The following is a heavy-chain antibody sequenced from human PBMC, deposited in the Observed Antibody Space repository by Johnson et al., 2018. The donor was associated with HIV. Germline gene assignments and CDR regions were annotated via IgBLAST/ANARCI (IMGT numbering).Heavy chain of an antibody. CDR2: ISWSGRTI. Sequence: QVQLVESGGGVVQPGRSLRLSCAASGFTFSDYYMTWIRQAPGKGLEWISYISWSGRTIYYADSVKGRFTISGDNAKNSLYLQMNSLRAEDRAVYYCAREQGWEDAFDIWGQGTMVTVSS. V-gene: IGHV3-11*04. CDR1: GFTFSDYY. D-gene: IGHD6-19*01. CDR3: AREQGWEDAFDI. J-gene: IGHJ3*02.